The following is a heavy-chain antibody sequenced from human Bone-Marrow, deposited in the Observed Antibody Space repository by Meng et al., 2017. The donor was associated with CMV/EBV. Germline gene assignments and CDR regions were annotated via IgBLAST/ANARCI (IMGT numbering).Heavy chain of an antibody. CDR1: GFTFSSYS. CDR3: ARTPWAARPPGPYYGMDV. J-gene: IGHJ6*02. V-gene: IGHV3-7*01. D-gene: IGHD6-6*01. Sequence: GESLKISCAASGFTFSSYSMNWVRQAPGKGLEWVANIKQDGSEKYYVDSVKGRFTISRDNAKNSLYLQMNSLRAEDTAVYYCARTPWAARPPGPYYGMDVWGQGTTVTVSS. CDR2: IKQDGSEK.